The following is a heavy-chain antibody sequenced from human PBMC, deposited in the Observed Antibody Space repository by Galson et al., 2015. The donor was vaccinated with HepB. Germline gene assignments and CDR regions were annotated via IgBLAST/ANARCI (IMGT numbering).Heavy chain of an antibody. CDR2: TYYRSKWYN. V-gene: IGHV6-1*01. CDR3: ARGPNWGWGFDY. J-gene: IGHJ4*02. D-gene: IGHD7-27*01. CDR1: GDSVSSISAA. Sequence: CAISGDSVSSISAAWNWIRQSPSRGPEWLGRTYYRSKWYNDYAVSVKSRITINPDTSKNQFSLQLNSVTPEDTAVYYCARGPNWGWGFDYWGQGTLVTVSS.